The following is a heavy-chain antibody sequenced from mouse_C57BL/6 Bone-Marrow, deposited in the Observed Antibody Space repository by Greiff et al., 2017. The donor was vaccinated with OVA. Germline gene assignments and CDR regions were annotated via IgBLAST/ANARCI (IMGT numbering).Heavy chain of an antibody. CDR1: GYAFSSYW. CDR3: ARLFYYGNYVDC. J-gene: IGHJ2*01. V-gene: IGHV1-80*01. CDR2: IYPGDGDT. D-gene: IGHD2-1*01. Sequence: VQLQESGAELVKPGASVKISCKASGYAFSSYWMNWVKQRPGKGLEWIGQIYPGDGDTNYNGKFKGKATLTADKSSSTAYMQLSSLTSEDSAVEFCARLFYYGNYVDCWGQGTTLTVSS.